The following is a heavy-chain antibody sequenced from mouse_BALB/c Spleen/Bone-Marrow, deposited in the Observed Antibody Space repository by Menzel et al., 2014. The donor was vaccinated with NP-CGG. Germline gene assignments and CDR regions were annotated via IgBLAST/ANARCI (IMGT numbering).Heavy chain of an antibody. J-gene: IGHJ4*01. CDR1: GHTFTRYW. CDR3: ARGDYYGKGGAMDY. V-gene: IGHV1-7*01. Sequence: QVQLQQPGAELAKPGASVKMSCKASGHTFTRYWIHWVKPGPGQGLEWIGYINPSTGYTEYNQKFKDKATLTADKSSSTAYMQLSSLTSEDSAVYYCARGDYYGKGGAMDYWGQGTSVTVSS. D-gene: IGHD1-1*01. CDR2: INPSTGYT.